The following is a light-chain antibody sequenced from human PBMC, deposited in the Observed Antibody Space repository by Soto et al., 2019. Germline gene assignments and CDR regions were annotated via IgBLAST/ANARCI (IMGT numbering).Light chain of an antibody. Sequence: EIVLTQSPGTLSLSPGERATLSCRASQSVSSSYLAWYHQKPGQAPRLLIYGASSRATGIPDRFSGSGSGTDFTLTISRLEPEDFAVYYCQQYDSAPAFGGGTKVEIK. V-gene: IGKV3-20*01. CDR1: QSVSSSY. J-gene: IGKJ4*01. CDR2: GAS. CDR3: QQYDSAPA.